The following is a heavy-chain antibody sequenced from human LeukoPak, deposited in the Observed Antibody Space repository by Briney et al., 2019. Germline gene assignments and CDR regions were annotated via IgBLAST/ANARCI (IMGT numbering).Heavy chain of an antibody. CDR3: AGNRYYYDSSGYYYEFDY. CDR2: IYYSGST. J-gene: IGHJ4*02. D-gene: IGHD3-22*01. CDR1: GGSISSSSYY. V-gene: IGHV4-39*01. Sequence: SETLSLTCTVSGGSISSSSYYWGWIRQPPGKGLEWIGCIYYSGSTYYNPSLKSRVTISVDTSKNQFSLKLSSVTAADTAVYYCAGNRYYYDSSGYYYEFDYWGQGTLVTVSS.